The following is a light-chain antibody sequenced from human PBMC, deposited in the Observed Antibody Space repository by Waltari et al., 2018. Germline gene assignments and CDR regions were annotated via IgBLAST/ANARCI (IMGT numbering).Light chain of an antibody. CDR3: MQALQTPYT. V-gene: IGKV2-28*01. CDR1: QSLLHSNGYNY. Sequence: DIVMTQSPLSLPVTPVEQASISCRSDQSLLHSNGYNYLDWYLQKPGQSPQLLIYLGSNRASGVPDRFSGSGSGTDFTLKISRVEAEDVGVYYCMQALQTPYTFGQGTKLEIK. CDR2: LGS. J-gene: IGKJ2*01.